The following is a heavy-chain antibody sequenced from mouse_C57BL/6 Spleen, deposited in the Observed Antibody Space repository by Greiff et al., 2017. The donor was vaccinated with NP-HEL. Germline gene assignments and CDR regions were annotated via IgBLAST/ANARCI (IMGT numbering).Heavy chain of an antibody. CDR2: IDPSDSYT. CDR3: ARSGNYSNYGY. CDR1: GYTFTSYW. D-gene: IGHD2-5*01. Sequence: QVQLKQPGAELVKPGASVKLSCKASGYTFTSYWMQWVKQRPGQGLEWIGEIDPSDSYTNYNQKFKGKATLTVDTSSSTAYMQLSSLTSEDSAVYYCARSGNYSNYGYWGKGTTLTVAS. J-gene: IGHJ2*01. V-gene: IGHV1-50*01.